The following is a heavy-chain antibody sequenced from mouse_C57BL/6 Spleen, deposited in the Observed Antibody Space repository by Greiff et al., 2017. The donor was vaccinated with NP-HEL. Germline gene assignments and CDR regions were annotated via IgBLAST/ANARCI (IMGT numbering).Heavy chain of an antibody. CDR1: GFTFSDYG. V-gene: IGHV5-15*01. CDR3: ARGGLYDGYLDY. CDR2: ISNLAYSI. D-gene: IGHD2-3*01. J-gene: IGHJ2*01. Sequence: EVKVVESGGGLVQPGGSLKLSCAASGFTFSDYGMAWVRQAPRKGPEWVAFISNLAYSIYYADTVTGRFTISRENAKNTLYLEMSSLRSEDTAMYYCARGGLYDGYLDYWGQGTTLTVSS.